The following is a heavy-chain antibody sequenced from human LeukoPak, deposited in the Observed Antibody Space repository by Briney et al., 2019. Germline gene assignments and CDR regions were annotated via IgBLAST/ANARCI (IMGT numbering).Heavy chain of an antibody. J-gene: IGHJ4*02. CDR1: GITLSSSW. V-gene: IGHV3-7*01. Sequence: PGGSLRLSCAASGITLSSSWMTWVRQAPGKGLEWVALIKADGTETYNVGSVKGRFTISRDNAKNLLYLQMNSLRAEDMAVYYCVRELRGSFDYWGQGTLVTVSS. CDR3: VRELRGSFDY. D-gene: IGHD1-26*01. CDR2: IKADGTET.